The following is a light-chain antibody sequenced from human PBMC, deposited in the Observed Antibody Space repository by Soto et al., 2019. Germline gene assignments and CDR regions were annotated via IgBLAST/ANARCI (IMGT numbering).Light chain of an antibody. CDR1: QSVSGW. J-gene: IGKJ1*01. CDR2: DAS. V-gene: IGKV1-5*01. CDR3: QQYETFSGT. Sequence: DIQMTHSPSTLSPAVGDTITVTWRASQSVSGWLAWYQQKPGEAPKLLIYDASALPRGVPSRFSGSGSGTKYTLTFASLQPDDFATYYCQQYETFSGTLGPGTKVDIK.